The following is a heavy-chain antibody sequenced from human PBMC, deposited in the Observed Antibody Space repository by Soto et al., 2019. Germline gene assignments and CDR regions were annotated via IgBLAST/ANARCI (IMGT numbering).Heavy chain of an antibody. CDR3: SSTSCPSNYYAMDV. D-gene: IGHD2-2*01. CDR1: GYSFSSYW. V-gene: IGHV5-10-1*01. Sequence: PGESLNISCKGFGYSFSSYWISWVRQMPGKGLEWMGRIDPSDAYTNYSPSFQGHVTISTDKSISTAYLQWSSLRASDTAMYYCSSTSCPSNYYAMDVWGQGTTVTVSS. J-gene: IGHJ6*02. CDR2: IDPSDAYT.